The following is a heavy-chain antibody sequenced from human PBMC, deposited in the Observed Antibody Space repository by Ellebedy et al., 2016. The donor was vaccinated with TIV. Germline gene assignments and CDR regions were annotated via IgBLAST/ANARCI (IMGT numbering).Heavy chain of an antibody. D-gene: IGHD1-14*01. CDR3: ARLRQSRDRSHWYFDL. CDR2: IFMSGST. Sequence: GSLRLSXTDSGGSFSSYYWSWIRQSAGKGLEWIGRIFMSGSTTYNPSLKNRVTMSVDASTTQLSLNLTSVTAADTAVYFCARLRQSRDRSHWYFDLWGRGTLVTVSS. J-gene: IGHJ2*01. CDR1: GGSFSSYY. V-gene: IGHV4-4*07.